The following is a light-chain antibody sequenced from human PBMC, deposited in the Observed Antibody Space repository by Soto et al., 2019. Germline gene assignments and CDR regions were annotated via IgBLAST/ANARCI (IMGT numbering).Light chain of an antibody. CDR3: SSYTSSSTLDVV. CDR2: EVS. J-gene: IGLJ2*01. CDR1: SSDVGGYNY. Sequence: QSVLTQPASVSGSPGQSITISCTGTSSDVGGYNYVSWYQQHPGKAPKLMIYEVSNRPSGVSNRFSGSKSGNTASLTISGLQAEDEADYDGSSYTSSSTLDVVFGGGTKLTVL. V-gene: IGLV2-14*01.